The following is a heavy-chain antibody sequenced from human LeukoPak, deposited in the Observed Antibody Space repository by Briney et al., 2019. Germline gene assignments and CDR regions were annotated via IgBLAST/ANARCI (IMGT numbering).Heavy chain of an antibody. CDR1: GFTFSSYA. Sequence: PGGSLRLSCAASGFTFSSYAMSWVRQAPGKGLEWVSYISSSGSTIYYADSVKGRFTISRDNAKNSLYLQMNSLRAEDTAVYYCARGAVYSSGWYHFDYWGQGTLVTVSS. J-gene: IGHJ4*02. D-gene: IGHD6-19*01. CDR3: ARGAVYSSGWYHFDY. CDR2: ISSSGSTI. V-gene: IGHV3-48*04.